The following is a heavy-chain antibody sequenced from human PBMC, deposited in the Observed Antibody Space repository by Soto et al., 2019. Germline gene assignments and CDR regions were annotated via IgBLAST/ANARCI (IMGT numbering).Heavy chain of an antibody. CDR3: AREASAVISLDY. V-gene: IGHV1-2*02. J-gene: IGHJ4*02. CDR2: FNPNSGDT. D-gene: IGHD6-19*01. Sequence: ASVKVSCKASGYIFTAYSMHWVRQAPGQGLEWVGWFNPNSGDTIYAQKFQGRVTLTGDTSISTAYMELYSLTSDDTAVNYCAREASAVISLDYWGQGTLVTVS. CDR1: GYIFTAYS.